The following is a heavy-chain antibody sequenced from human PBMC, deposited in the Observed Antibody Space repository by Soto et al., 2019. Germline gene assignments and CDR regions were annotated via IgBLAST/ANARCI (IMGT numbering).Heavy chain of an antibody. D-gene: IGHD6-13*01. J-gene: IGHJ6*02. CDR3: ARDRSSTLDAMDV. Sequence: QEQLVESGGGVVQPGRSLRLSCAASGFTFSRFGMHWVRQAPGKGLEWVAVIWYDGSENYYADSVKGRFTISRDNSKNTLYLQVNSLRADDTAVYYCARDRSSTLDAMDVWGQGTTVTVSS. V-gene: IGHV3-33*01. CDR2: IWYDGSEN. CDR1: GFTFSRFG.